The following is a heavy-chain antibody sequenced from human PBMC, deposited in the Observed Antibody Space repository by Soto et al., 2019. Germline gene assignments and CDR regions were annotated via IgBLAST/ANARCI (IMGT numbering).Heavy chain of an antibody. CDR2: INPYNGNT. CDR1: GFTFAIYG. J-gene: IGHJ6*02. CDR3: ARVVAAAPVYYGMDV. Sequence: QVQLVQSGAEVKKPGASVKVSCKASGFTFAIYGITWVRQAPGQRLEWMGWINPYNGNTNYAQKFHDRVTMTTDTSASTGYMELRSLRSDDTAVYYCARVVAAAPVYYGMDVWGQGTTVTVSS. V-gene: IGHV1-18*01. D-gene: IGHD2-15*01.